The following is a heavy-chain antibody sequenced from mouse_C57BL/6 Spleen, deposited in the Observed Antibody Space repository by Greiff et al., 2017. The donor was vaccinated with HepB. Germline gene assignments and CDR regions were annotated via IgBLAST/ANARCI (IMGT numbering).Heavy chain of an antibody. Sequence: EVKLVESGPGLVKPSQSLSLTCSVTGYSITSGYYWNWIRQFPGNKLEWMGYISYDGSNNYNPSLKNRISITRDTSKNQFFLKLNSVTTEDTATYYCARDPSYDYDGSGFAYWGQGTLVTVSA. CDR3: ARDPSYDYDGSGFAY. V-gene: IGHV3-6*01. CDR1: GYSITSGYY. J-gene: IGHJ3*01. D-gene: IGHD2-4*01. CDR2: ISYDGSN.